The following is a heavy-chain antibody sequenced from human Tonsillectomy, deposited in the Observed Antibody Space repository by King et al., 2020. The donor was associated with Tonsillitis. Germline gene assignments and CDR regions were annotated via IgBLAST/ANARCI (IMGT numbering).Heavy chain of an antibody. J-gene: IGHJ4*02. Sequence: VQLVESGGGLVQPGGSLRLSCAASGVTFSSYAMSWVRQAPGKGLEWVSAISGSCGSTYYANSVKGRFNISRDNSKNTLYLQMNSLRAEETAVYYCACYAVAGTSLDYWGQGTLVTVSS. V-gene: IGHV3-23*04. CDR3: ACYAVAGTSLDY. CDR1: GVTFSSYA. CDR2: ISGSCGST. D-gene: IGHD6-19*01.